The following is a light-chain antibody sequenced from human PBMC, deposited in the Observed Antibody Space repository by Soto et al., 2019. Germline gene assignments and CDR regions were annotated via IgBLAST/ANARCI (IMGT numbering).Light chain of an antibody. J-gene: IGLJ3*02. CDR3: SSYTSTNTWV. Sequence: QSVLTQPASVSGSRGQSITISCTGTSSDVGGHNYVSWYQQHPGKAPKFMIFEVSNRPSGVSNRFSGSESGNTASLTISGLQAEDEADYYCSSYTSTNTWVFGGGTKLTVL. CDR1: SSDVGGHNY. V-gene: IGLV2-14*01. CDR2: EVS.